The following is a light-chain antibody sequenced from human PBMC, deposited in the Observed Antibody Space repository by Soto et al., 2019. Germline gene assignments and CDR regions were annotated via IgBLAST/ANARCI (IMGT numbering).Light chain of an antibody. CDR3: QQYYSYAWT. J-gene: IGKJ1*01. CDR2: AAS. V-gene: IGKV1-8*01. Sequence: ALQMTQSPSSVSASVGDRVTITCRASQGISSWLAWYQQKPGKAPKLLIYAASTLQSGVPSRFSGSGSGTDFTLTISCLQSEDFATYYCQQYYSYAWTFGQGTKVDIK. CDR1: QGISSW.